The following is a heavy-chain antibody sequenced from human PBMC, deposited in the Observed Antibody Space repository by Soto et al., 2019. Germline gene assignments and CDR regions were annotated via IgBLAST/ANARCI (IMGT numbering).Heavy chain of an antibody. CDR2: ISYDGSNK. CDR3: ARGDYPFPYYYYGLDV. CDR1: GFTFSSYA. J-gene: IGHJ6*02. Sequence: PGGSLRLSCAASGFTFSSYAMHWVRQAPGKGLEWVAVISYDGSNKYYADSVKGRFTISRDNSKNTLYLQMNSLRAEDTAVYYCARGDYPFPYYYYGLDVWGLGTTVTVSS. D-gene: IGHD4-17*01. V-gene: IGHV3-30-3*01.